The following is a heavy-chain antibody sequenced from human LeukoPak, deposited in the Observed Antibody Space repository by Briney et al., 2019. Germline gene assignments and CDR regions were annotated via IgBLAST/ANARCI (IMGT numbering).Heavy chain of an antibody. CDR2: ISYDGSNK. V-gene: IGHV3-30-3*01. CDR1: GFTFSSYA. J-gene: IGHJ5*02. D-gene: IGHD3-10*01. Sequence: GGSLRLSCAASGFTFSSYAMHWVRQAPGKGLEWVAVISYDGSNKYYADSVKGRFTISRDNSKNTLYLQMNSLRAEDTAVYYCAAFPGTINWFDPWGQGTLVTVSS. CDR3: AAFPGTINWFDP.